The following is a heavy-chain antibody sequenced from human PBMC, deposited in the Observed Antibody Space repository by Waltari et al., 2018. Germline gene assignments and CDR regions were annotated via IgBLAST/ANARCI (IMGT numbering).Heavy chain of an antibody. CDR1: GGSFSGYY. CDR3: ARGRKAARRHTFRYFDL. J-gene: IGHJ2*01. CDR2: INHSGST. V-gene: IGHV4-34*01. D-gene: IGHD6-6*01. Sequence: QVQLQQWGAGLLKPSETLSLTCAVYGGSFSGYYWSWIRQPPGKGLEWIGEINHSGSTNYNPSLKSRVTISVDTSKNQFSLKLSSGTAADTAVYYCARGRKAARRHTFRYFDLWGRGTLVTVSS.